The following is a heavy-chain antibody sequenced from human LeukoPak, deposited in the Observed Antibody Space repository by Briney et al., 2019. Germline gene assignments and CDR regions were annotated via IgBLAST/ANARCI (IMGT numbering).Heavy chain of an antibody. V-gene: IGHV4-59*01. D-gene: IGHD6-6*01. J-gene: IGHJ4*02. CDR3: ARSIYTTSSHPYFFDY. CDR1: GGSISSYY. Sequence: PSETLSLTCTASGGSISSYYWSWIRQPPGKGLEWIGYIQYSGSTNYNPSLKSRVTISVDTSKNQFSLKLTSVTAADTAVYYCARSIYTTSSHPYFFDYWGQGTLVTVSS. CDR2: IQYSGST.